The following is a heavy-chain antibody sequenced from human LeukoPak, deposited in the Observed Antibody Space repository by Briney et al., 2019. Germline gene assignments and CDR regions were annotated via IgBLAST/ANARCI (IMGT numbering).Heavy chain of an antibody. CDR3: AKDRQDYGAF. J-gene: IGHJ4*02. CDR1: GFTFSSYG. V-gene: IGHV3-30*02. D-gene: IGHD4/OR15-4a*01. Sequence: GGSLRLSCSSSGFTFSSYGFHWVRQAPGKGLEWVAFIRYDGIHEFYADSVKGRFTISRDNSKNTLFLQMNSLRVEDAAVYYCAKDRQDYGAFWGQGALVTVSS. CDR2: IRYDGIHE.